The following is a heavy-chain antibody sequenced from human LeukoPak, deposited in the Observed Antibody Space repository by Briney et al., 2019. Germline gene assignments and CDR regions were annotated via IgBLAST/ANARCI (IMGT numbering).Heavy chain of an antibody. CDR3: ARDRGGEEQWLVNWLDP. D-gene: IGHD6-19*01. Sequence: KPSETLSLTCTVSGGSISSYYWSWIRQPAGKGLEWIGRIYTSGSTNYNPSLKSRVTMSVDTSKNQFSLKLSSVTAADTAVYYCARDRGGEEQWLVNWLDPWGREPWSPSPQ. J-gene: IGHJ5*02. V-gene: IGHV4-4*07. CDR1: GGSISSYY. CDR2: IYTSGST.